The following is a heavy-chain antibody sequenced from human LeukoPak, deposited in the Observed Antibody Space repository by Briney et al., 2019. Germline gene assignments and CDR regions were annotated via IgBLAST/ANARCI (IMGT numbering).Heavy chain of an antibody. CDR3: ARGLGYCSGGSCWRFRY. CDR2: IYHSGST. V-gene: IGHV4-4*02. CDR1: GGSISSSNW. J-gene: IGHJ4*02. D-gene: IGHD2-15*01. Sequence: SETLSLTCAVSGGSISSSNWWSWVRQPPGKGLEWIGEIYHSGSTNYNPSLKSRVTISVDKSKNQFSLKLSSVTAADTAVYYCARGLGYCSGGSCWRFRYWGQGTLVTVSS.